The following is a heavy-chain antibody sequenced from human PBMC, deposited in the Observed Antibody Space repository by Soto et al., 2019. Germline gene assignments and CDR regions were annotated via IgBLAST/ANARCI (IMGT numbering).Heavy chain of an antibody. V-gene: IGHV1-69*13. CDR3: ARGGSSSSRFYYYGMDV. D-gene: IGHD6-6*01. CDR1: GGTFSSYA. Sequence: VASVKVSCKASGGTFSSYAISWVRQAPGQGLEWMGGIIPIFGTANYAQKFQGRVTITADESTSTAYMELSSLRSEDTAVYYCARGGSSSSRFYYYGMDVWGQGTTVTVSS. J-gene: IGHJ6*02. CDR2: IIPIFGTA.